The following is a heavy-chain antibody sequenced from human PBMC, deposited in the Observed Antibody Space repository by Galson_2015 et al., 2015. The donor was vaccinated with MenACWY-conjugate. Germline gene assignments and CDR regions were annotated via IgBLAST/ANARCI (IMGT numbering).Heavy chain of an antibody. V-gene: IGHV3-30*04. CDR3: AREWNDSDLCTTYYYYFDY. CDR2: ISEGGTNK. J-gene: IGHJ4*02. Sequence: SLRLSCAASGFTFSSYAMHWVRQAPGKGLEWVAVISEGGTNKYYADSVKGRFTISRDNSKNTLYLQMNTLRAEDTAVYYCAREWNDSDLCTTYYYYFDYWGQGTLVTVSS. CDR1: GFTFSSYA. D-gene: IGHD2/OR15-2a*01.